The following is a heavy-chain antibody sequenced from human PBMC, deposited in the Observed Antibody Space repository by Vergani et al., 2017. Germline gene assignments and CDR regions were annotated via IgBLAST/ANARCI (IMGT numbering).Heavy chain of an antibody. CDR2: ISGSGGST. V-gene: IGHV3-23*01. J-gene: IGHJ4*02. Sequence: EVQLLESGGGLVQPGGSLRLSCAASGFTFSSYAMSWVRQAPGKGLEGVSAISGSGGSTYYADPVKGRFTISRDNSKNTLYLQMNSLRAEDTAVYYCAKDQNTMVRGPLPKETTAFDYWGQGTLVTVSS. D-gene: IGHD3-10*01. CDR1: GFTFSSYA. CDR3: AKDQNTMVRGPLPKETTAFDY.